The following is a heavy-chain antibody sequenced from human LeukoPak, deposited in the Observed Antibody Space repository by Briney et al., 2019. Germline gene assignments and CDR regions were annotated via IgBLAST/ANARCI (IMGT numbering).Heavy chain of an antibody. CDR1: GGSFSGYY. CDR3: ARGGGWTLDAFDI. CDR2: INHSGST. V-gene: IGHV4-34*01. Sequence: SETLSLTCAVYGGSFSGYYWSWIRQPPGKGLEWIGKINHSGSTNYNPSLKSRVTISVDTSKNQFSLKLSSVTAADTAVYYCARGGGWTLDAFDIWGQGTMVNVSS. J-gene: IGHJ3*02. D-gene: IGHD6-19*01.